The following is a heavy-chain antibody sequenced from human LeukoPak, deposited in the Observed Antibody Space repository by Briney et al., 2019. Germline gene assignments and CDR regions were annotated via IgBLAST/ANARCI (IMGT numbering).Heavy chain of an antibody. CDR2: ISSSGSTI. D-gene: IGHD4-23*01. CDR1: GFTFSSYE. Sequence: GGSLRLSCAASGFTFSSYEMNRVRQAPGKGLEWVSYISSSGSTIYYADSVKGRFTISRDNAKNSLYLQMNSLRAEDTAVYYCARVFTVGPDAFDIWGQGTMVTVSS. CDR3: ARVFTVGPDAFDI. V-gene: IGHV3-48*03. J-gene: IGHJ3*02.